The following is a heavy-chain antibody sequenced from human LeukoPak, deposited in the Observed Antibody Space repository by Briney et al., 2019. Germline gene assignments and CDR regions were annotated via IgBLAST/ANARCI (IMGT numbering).Heavy chain of an antibody. CDR1: VCTHTKQD. CDR3: ARGCALDFPWNWFDP. J-gene: IGHJ5*02. Sequence: ASVKVSCKATVCTHTKQDSHWVGPSTGQGLEWMGWMNPNSGNTGYAQNFQGRVTITRNTSISTAYMELSSLRSEATADYYCARGCALDFPWNWFDPWGQGTLVTVSS. V-gene: IGHV1-8*03. CDR2: MNPNSGNT.